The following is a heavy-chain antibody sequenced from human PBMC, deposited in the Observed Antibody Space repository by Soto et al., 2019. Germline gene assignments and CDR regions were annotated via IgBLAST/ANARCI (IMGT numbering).Heavy chain of an antibody. J-gene: IGHJ3*02. CDR3: ARFSYIVDPEDDAFDI. CDR2: ISGSGSNK. V-gene: IGHV3-11*01. D-gene: IGHD5-12*01. Sequence: QGQLVESGGGLVKPGGSLRLSCAASGFTFSDYYMSWIRQAPGKGLEWVSYISGSGSNKYYADSLKGRLTISRDNAKNSLFLQMNSLRADDTAVYYCARFSYIVDPEDDAFDIWGQGTMVTVSA. CDR1: GFTFSDYY.